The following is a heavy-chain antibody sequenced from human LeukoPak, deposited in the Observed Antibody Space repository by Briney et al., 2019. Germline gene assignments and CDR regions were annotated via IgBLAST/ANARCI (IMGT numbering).Heavy chain of an antibody. CDR1: GFTFSSYS. Sequence: GGPLRLSCAASGFTFSSYSMNWVRQAPGKGLEWVSSISSSSSYIYYADSVKGRFTISRDNAKNSLYLQMNSLRAEDTAVYYCARVGTMIVVDYWGQGTLVTVSS. V-gene: IGHV3-21*01. J-gene: IGHJ4*02. D-gene: IGHD3-22*01. CDR3: ARVGTMIVVDY. CDR2: ISSSSSYI.